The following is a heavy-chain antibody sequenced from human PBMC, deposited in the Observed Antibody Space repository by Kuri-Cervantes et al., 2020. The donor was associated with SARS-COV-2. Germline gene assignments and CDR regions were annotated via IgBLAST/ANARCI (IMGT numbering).Heavy chain of an antibody. J-gene: IGHJ3*02. V-gene: IGHV4-38-2*01. CDR1: GFTFSDYY. CDR3: ARSRAMIVAQADAFDI. D-gene: IGHD3-22*01. Sequence: ESLKISCAASGFTFSDYYWGWIRQPPGKGLEWIGSIYYSGSTYYNPSLKSRVTISVDTSKNQFSLKLSSVTAADTAVYYCARSRAMIVAQADAFDIWGQGTMVTVSS. CDR2: IYYSGST.